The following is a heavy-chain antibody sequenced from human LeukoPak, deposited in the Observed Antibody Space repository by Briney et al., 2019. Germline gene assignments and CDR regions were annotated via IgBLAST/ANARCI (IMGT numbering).Heavy chain of an antibody. J-gene: IGHJ1*01. CDR2: FDPEDGET. D-gene: IGHD3-22*01. CDR1: GYTLTELS. CDR3: ATPPGYYDSSGYDLRH. V-gene: IGHV1-24*01. Sequence: GASVKVSCKVSGYTLTELSMHWVRQAPGKGLEWMGGFDPEDGETIYAQKFQGGVTMTEDTSTDTAYMELSSLRSEDTAVYYCATPPGYYDSSGYDLRHWGQGTLVTVSS.